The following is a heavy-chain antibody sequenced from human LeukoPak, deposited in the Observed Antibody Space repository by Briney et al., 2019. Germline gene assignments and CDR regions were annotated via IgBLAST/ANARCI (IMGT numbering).Heavy chain of an antibody. V-gene: IGHV1-2*02. CDR2: INPNSGDT. J-gene: IGHJ6*03. CDR1: GYTFTGYY. CDR3: ARVRQGWVVVAATAYYYYYMDV. Sequence: ASVKVSCKASGYTFTGYYIHWVRQAPGQGLEWMGWINPNSGDTNYAQKFQGRVTITADKSTSTAYMELSSLRSEDTAVYYCARVRQGWVVVAATAYYYYYMDVWGKGTTVTVSS. D-gene: IGHD2-15*01.